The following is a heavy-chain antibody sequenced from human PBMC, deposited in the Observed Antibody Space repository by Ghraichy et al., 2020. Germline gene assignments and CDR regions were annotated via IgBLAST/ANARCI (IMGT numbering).Heavy chain of an antibody. CDR3: ARTLDYLGAFDI. J-gene: IGHJ3*02. D-gene: IGHD4-11*01. V-gene: IGHV4-61*01. CDR1: GGSVSSGSYY. CDR2: IYYSGST. Sequence: SETLSLTCTVSGGSVSSGSYYWSWIRQPPGKGLEWIGYIYYSGSTNYNPSLKSRVTISVDTSKNQFSLKLSSVTAADTAVYYCARTLDYLGAFDIWGQGTMVTVSS.